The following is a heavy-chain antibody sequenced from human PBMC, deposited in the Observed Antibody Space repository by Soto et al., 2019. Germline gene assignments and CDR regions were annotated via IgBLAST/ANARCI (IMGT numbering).Heavy chain of an antibody. CDR3: ARGDYRSGSPYYYVMDV. CDR2: INHSGST. J-gene: IGHJ6*02. D-gene: IGHD3-10*01. Sequence: SETLSLTCAVYGGSFSGYYWSWIRQPPGKGLEWIGEINHSGSTNYNPSLKSRVTISVDTSKNQFSLKLSSVTAADTAVYYCARGDYRSGSPYYYVMDVWGQGTTVTVSS. V-gene: IGHV4-34*01. CDR1: GGSFSGYY.